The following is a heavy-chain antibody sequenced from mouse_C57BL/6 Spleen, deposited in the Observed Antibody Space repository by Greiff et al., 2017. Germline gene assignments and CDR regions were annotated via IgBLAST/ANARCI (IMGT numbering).Heavy chain of an antibody. CDR2: IDPETGGT. CDR3: TRSYYSNYVSFNFDY. V-gene: IGHV1-15*01. D-gene: IGHD2-5*01. J-gene: IGHJ2*01. Sequence: QVHVKQSGAELVRPGASVTLSCKASGYTFTDYEMHWVKQTPVHGLEWIGAIDPETGGTAYNQKFKGKAILTADKSSSTAYMELRSLTSEDSAVYYWTRSYYSNYVSFNFDYWGQGTTRTVSS. CDR1: GYTFTDYE.